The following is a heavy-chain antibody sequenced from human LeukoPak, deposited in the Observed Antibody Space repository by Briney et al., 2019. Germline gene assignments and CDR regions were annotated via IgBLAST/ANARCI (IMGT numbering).Heavy chain of an antibody. J-gene: IGHJ5*02. CDR3: ARTVYSNYAWFDP. V-gene: IGHV3-9*01. D-gene: IGHD4-11*01. CDR1: GFTFDDYA. CDR2: ISWNSGSI. Sequence: GRSLRLSCAASGFTFDDYAMHWVRQAPGKGLEWVSGISWNSGSIGYADSVKGRFTISRDNAKNSLYLQMNSLRAEDTALYHCARTVYSNYAWFDPWGQGTLVTVSS.